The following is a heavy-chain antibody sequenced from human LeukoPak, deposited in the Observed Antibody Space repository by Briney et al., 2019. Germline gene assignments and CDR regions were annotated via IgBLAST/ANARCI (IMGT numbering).Heavy chain of an antibody. V-gene: IGHV1-46*01. Sequence: ASVKVSCKASGYTFTSYYMHWVRQAPGRGLEWMGIINPSGGSTSYAQKFQGRVTMTRDMSTSTVYMELSSLRSEDTAVYYCARDDSVAGTLNYWGQGTLVTVSS. CDR1: GYTFTSYY. CDR2: INPSGGST. J-gene: IGHJ4*02. D-gene: IGHD6-19*01. CDR3: ARDDSVAGTLNY.